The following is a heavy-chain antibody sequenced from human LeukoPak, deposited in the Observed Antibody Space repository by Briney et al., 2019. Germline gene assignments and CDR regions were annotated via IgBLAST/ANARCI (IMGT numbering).Heavy chain of an antibody. D-gene: IGHD6-19*01. V-gene: IGHV1-46*01. J-gene: IGHJ6*02. CDR3: ARVLRAQIAVAGTDDYYYGMDV. CDR1: GYTFTSYY. Sequence: GASVKVSCTASGYTFTSYYMHWVRQAPGQGLEWMGIINPSGGSTSYAQKFQGRVTMTRDTSTSTVYMELSSLRSEDTAVYYCARVLRAQIAVAGTDDYYYGMDVWGQGTTVTVSS. CDR2: INPSGGST.